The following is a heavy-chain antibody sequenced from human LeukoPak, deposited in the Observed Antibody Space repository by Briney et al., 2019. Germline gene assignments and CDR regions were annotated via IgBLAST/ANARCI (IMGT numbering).Heavy chain of an antibody. J-gene: IGHJ4*02. CDR2: IKQDESEK. CDR1: GFTISSYW. D-gene: IGHD3-10*01. Sequence: GGSLRLSCAASGFTISSYWMSWVRQAPGKGLEWVANIKQDESEKYYVDSVKGRFTISRDNAKNSLCLQMNSLRAEDTAVYYCARGTPNYYGSGTYLYYFDYWGQGTLVTVSS. V-gene: IGHV3-7*01. CDR3: ARGTPNYYGSGTYLYYFDY.